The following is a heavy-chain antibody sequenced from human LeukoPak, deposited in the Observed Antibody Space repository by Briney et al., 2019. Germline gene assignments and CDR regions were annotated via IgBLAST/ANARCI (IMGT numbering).Heavy chain of an antibody. D-gene: IGHD4-11*01. CDR3: ARGGSRLTTVGDFDF. Sequence: SETLSLTCTVSGDSVSSYYWSWIRQPPGKGLEWIGHIYYNGNTNFNPALKSRVTISVDPSKKQFSLRLTSVTVADTAVYYCARGGSRLTTVGDFDFWGQGTLVTVSS. J-gene: IGHJ4*02. V-gene: IGHV4-59*02. CDR1: GDSVSSYY. CDR2: IYYNGNT.